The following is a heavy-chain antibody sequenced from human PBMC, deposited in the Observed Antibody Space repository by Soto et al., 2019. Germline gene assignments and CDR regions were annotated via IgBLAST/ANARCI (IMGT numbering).Heavy chain of an antibody. V-gene: IGHV4-30-4*08. CDR2: IYYSGST. D-gene: IGHD3-3*01. J-gene: IGHJ4*02. CDR3: ARLQRVVYYFDY. CDR1: GGSISSGDYY. Sequence: SETLSFPCILSGGSISSGDYYWSWIRQPPGKGLEWIGYIYYSGSTYYNPSLKSRVTISVDTSKNQFSLKLSSVTAADKAVYYCARLQRVVYYFDYWGQGTLVTVS.